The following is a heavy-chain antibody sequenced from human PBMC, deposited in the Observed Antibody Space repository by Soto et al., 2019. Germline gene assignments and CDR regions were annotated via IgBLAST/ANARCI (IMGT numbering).Heavy chain of an antibody. D-gene: IGHD6-19*01. CDR2: IDPSDSYT. Sequence: PGESLKISCQGSGYSFTSYWISWVRQMPGKGLEWMGRIDPSDSYTNYSPSFQGHVTISADKSISTAYLQWSSLKASDTAIYYCARRTRIAVAGRDIYYYYGMDVWGQGTTVTVSS. CDR1: GYSFTSYW. V-gene: IGHV5-10-1*01. CDR3: ARRTRIAVAGRDIYYYYGMDV. J-gene: IGHJ6*02.